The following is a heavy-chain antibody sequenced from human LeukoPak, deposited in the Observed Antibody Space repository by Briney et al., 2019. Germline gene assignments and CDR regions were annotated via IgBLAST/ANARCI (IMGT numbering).Heavy chain of an antibody. CDR1: GYTFSGYA. Sequence: ASVKVSCKASGYTFSGYAVQWVRQAPGQRLEWLGWINAGNGHTKYSQKFQGRVTITRDTSASTAYMELSSLRSKDTAVYYCAKARWTATATTYYLDYWGQGTLVTVSS. D-gene: IGHD4-17*01. CDR2: INAGNGHT. J-gene: IGHJ4*02. V-gene: IGHV1-3*01. CDR3: AKARWTATATTYYLDY.